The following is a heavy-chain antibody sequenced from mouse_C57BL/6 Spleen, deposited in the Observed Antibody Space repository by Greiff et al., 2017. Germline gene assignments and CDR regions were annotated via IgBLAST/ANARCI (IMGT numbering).Heavy chain of an antibody. CDR2: IDPSDSET. CDR1: GYTFTSYW. J-gene: IGHJ4*01. CDR3: ARGDSYGSSYGAMDY. D-gene: IGHD1-1*01. V-gene: IGHV1-52*01. Sequence: QVQLQQPGAELVRPGSSVKLSCKASGYTFTSYWMHWVKQRPIQGLEWIGNIDPSDSETHYNQKFKDKATLTVDKSSSTAYMQLSSLTSEDSAVYYCARGDSYGSSYGAMDYWGQGTSVTVSS.